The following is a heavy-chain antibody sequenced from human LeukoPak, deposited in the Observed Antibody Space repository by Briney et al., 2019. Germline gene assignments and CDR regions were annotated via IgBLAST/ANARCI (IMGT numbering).Heavy chain of an antibody. CDR2: INSDGSST. CDR3: ARSCSAGTCYVDY. V-gene: IGHV3-74*01. Sequence: QPGGSLRLSCAASGFTFSSYWMHWVRQAPGKGLVWVSRINSDGSSTSYADSVKGRFTISRDNANNALYLQMNSLRAEDTAVHYCARSCSAGTCYVDYWGQGTLVTVSS. D-gene: IGHD2-15*01. CDR1: GFTFSSYW. J-gene: IGHJ4*02.